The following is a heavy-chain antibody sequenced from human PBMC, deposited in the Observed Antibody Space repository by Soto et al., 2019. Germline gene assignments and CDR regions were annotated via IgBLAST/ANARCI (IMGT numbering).Heavy chain of an antibody. CDR2: IKQDGSEK. CDR1: GFTFSSYW. D-gene: IGHD2-15*01. V-gene: IGHV3-7*01. Sequence: GGSLRLSCAASGFTFSSYWMSWVRQAPGKGLEWVANIKQDGSEKYYVDSVKGRFTISRDNAKNSLYLQMNSLRAEDTAVYYCARAAAPNYYYYYMDVWGKGTTVTVSS. CDR3: ARAAAPNYYYYYMDV. J-gene: IGHJ6*03.